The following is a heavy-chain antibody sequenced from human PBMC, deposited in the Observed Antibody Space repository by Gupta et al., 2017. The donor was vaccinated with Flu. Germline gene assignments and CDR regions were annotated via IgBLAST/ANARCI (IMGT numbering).Heavy chain of an antibody. D-gene: IGHD6-6*01. CDR3: AKVIAARQGINAFAI. CDR2: ISGSGGRT. Sequence: EVQLLESGGGLVQPGGSLRLSCVASGFTFSSYAMSWVRQAAEKGLEGGAAISGSGGRTYYADSVKGRFTISRENSKNTLYWQMKSMGAGETAVYYCAKVIAARQGINAFAIGGQGTMVTVSS. J-gene: IGHJ3*02. CDR1: GFTFSSYA. V-gene: IGHV3-23*01.